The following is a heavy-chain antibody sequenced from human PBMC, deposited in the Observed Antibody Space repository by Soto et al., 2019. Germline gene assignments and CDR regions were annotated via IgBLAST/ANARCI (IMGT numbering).Heavy chain of an antibody. Sequence: GGSLRLSCAASGFTFSSYAMHWVRQAPGKGLEYVSAISSNGGSTYYANSVKGRFTISRDNSKNTLYLQMGSLRAEDMAVYYYARGMATTPNLILNAFDIWGQGTMVTVSS. D-gene: IGHD5-12*01. J-gene: IGHJ3*02. CDR2: ISSNGGST. V-gene: IGHV3-64*01. CDR3: ARGMATTPNLILNAFDI. CDR1: GFTFSSYA.